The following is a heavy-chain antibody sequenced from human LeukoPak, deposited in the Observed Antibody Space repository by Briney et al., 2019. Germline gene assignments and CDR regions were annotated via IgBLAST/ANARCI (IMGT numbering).Heavy chain of an antibody. J-gene: IGHJ4*02. CDR2: IRSKANKHAT. D-gene: IGHD1-7*01. CDR1: GFTLSDCA. V-gene: IGHV3-73*01. CDR3: TRLDRFDGTTIGY. Sequence: GGSLRLSCAASGFTLSDCAMHWVRQASGKGLEWVGRIRSKANKHATAYGASVKGRFIISRDDSKNTAYLQMNSLKTDDTAVYYCTRLDRFDGTTIGYWGQGTLVTVSS.